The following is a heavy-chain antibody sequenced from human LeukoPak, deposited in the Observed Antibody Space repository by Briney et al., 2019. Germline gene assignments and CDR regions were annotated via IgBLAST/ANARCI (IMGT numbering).Heavy chain of an antibody. D-gene: IGHD5-18*01. CDR3: AREGSGYTYGRGSYFDY. CDR2: INPNSGDT. V-gene: IGHV1-2*06. J-gene: IGHJ4*01. Sequence: ASVKVSCKASGYSLTVYYIHWVRQAPGQGLEWMGRINPNSGDTNFAQKFQGRVTMTRDTSISTAYMDLSGLRPDDTAVYYCAREGSGYTYGRGSYFDYWGHGILVTVSS. CDR1: GYSLTVYY.